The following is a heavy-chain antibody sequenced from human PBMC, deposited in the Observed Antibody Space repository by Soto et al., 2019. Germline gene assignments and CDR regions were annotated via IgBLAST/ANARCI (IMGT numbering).Heavy chain of an antibody. D-gene: IGHD2-15*01. CDR3: ARAHSGPD. V-gene: IGHV3-74*01. CDR2: INSDGTRA. CDR1: GFTFSNYW. Sequence: PGGSLRLSCAASGFTFSNYWMYWVRQVPGKGLVWVARINSDGTRASYGNSAKGRFTISRDNAKNTLYLQMDSLRADDTAVYYCARAHSGPDWGQGTLVTVS. J-gene: IGHJ4*02.